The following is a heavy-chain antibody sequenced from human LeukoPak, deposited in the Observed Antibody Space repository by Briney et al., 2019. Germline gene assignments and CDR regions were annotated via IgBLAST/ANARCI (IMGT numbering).Heavy chain of an antibody. D-gene: IGHD3-3*01. CDR1: GLTVRSNY. Sequence: GGSLRLSCAASGLTVRSNYMNWVRQAPGKGLEWVSLIFGDNSTHYADSVKGRFTISRDNAKNSLYLQMNSLRAEDTAVYYCARDLTIFGVVIVYYYMDVWGKGTTVTVSS. CDR2: IFGDNST. V-gene: IGHV3-53*01. J-gene: IGHJ6*03. CDR3: ARDLTIFGVVIVYYYMDV.